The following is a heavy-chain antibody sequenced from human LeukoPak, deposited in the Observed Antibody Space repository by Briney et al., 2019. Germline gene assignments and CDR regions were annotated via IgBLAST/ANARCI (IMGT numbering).Heavy chain of an antibody. CDR1: GGSISSYY. D-gene: IGHD3-3*01. V-gene: IGHV4-4*07. CDR3: ARDFGYPAQGFWSDWGVNWFDP. CDR2: IYTSGST. J-gene: IGHJ5*02. Sequence: PSETLSLTCTVSGGSISSYYWSWIRQPAGKGLEWIGRIYTSGSTNYNPSLKSRVTMSVDTSKNQFSLKLSSVTAADTAVYYCARDFGYPAQGFWSDWGVNWFDPWGQGTLVTVSS.